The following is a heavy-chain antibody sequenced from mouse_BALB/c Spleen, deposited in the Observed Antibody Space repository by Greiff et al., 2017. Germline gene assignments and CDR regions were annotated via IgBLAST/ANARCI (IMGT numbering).Heavy chain of an antibody. V-gene: IGHV5-6*01. J-gene: IGHJ4*01. CDR1: GFTFSSYG. CDR3: ARQYGSSYEGAMDY. CDR2: ISSGGSYT. Sequence: EVQLQESGGDLVKPGGSLKLSCAASGFTFSSYGMSWVRQTPDKRLEWVATISSGGSYTYYPDSVKGRFTISRDNAKNTLYLQMSSLKSEDTAMYYCARQYGSSYEGAMDYWGQGTSVTVSS. D-gene: IGHD1-1*01.